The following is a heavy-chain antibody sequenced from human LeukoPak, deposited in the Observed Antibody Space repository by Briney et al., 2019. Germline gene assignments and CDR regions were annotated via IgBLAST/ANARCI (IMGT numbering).Heavy chain of an antibody. J-gene: IGHJ4*02. CDR3: AKMGEAAGTHFDY. V-gene: IGHV3-23*01. CDR2: ISGSGGST. Sequence: GGSLRLSCAASGFTFSSYAMGWVRQAPGKGLEWVSAISGSGGSTYYADSVKGRFTISRDNSKNTLYLQMNSLRAEDTAVYYCAKMGEAAGTHFDYWGQGTLVTVSS. CDR1: GFTFSSYA. D-gene: IGHD6-13*01.